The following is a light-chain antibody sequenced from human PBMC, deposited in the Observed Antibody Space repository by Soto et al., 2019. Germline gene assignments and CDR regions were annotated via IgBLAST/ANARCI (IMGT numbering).Light chain of an antibody. CDR1: QGVSTW. V-gene: IGKV1D-12*01. CDR2: TAS. Sequence: DIQMTQSPSSVSASVGDRVTITCRASQGVSTWLACYQQKPGKAPNLLIYTASSLQSGVPSRFSGSGSGTDFTLTISSLQPEDFATYYCQQTTTFPLTFGGGTKVEI. CDR3: QQTTTFPLT. J-gene: IGKJ4*01.